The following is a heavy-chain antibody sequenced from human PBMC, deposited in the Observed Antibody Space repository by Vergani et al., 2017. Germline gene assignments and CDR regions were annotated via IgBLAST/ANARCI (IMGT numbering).Heavy chain of an antibody. Sequence: QLQLQESGPGLVKPSETLSLTCTVSGGSISSSSSYWGWIRQPPGQGLECIGRIYYSGSTYYNPSLKSRVTISVDTSKNQFSLKLRSVPAAATAVYYCARTMDGYSGYDYDFDYWGQGTLVTVSS. J-gene: IGHJ4*02. CDR2: IYYSGST. V-gene: IGHV4-39*07. D-gene: IGHD5-12*01. CDR1: GGSISSSSSY. CDR3: ARTMDGYSGYDYDFDY.